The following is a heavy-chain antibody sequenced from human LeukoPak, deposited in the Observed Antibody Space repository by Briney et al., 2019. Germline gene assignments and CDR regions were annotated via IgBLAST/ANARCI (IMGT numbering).Heavy chain of an antibody. J-gene: IGHJ5*02. CDR1: GYSFASTW. CDR2: VYPGDSDT. D-gene: IGHD1/OR15-1a*01. Sequence: GESLKISCKDSGYSFASTWIAWVRQTPGKGLEWMGIVYPGDSDTRYNPSFQGQVNISVDKSISTAYLQWSSLKASDTAMYYCATYRNNEGCGTWGQGTLVTVSS. V-gene: IGHV5-51*06. CDR3: ATYRNNEGCGT.